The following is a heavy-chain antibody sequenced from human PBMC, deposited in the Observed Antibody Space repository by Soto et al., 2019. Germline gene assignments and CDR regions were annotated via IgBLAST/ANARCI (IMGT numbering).Heavy chain of an antibody. J-gene: IGHJ5*02. CDR3: ARALYSAGSFGELGFDP. CDR2: ISAYNGKT. D-gene: IGHD6-13*01. Sequence: QVQLGQSGAEVKKPGASVKVTFKASGYTFTGCGISWVRQAPGQGLEWKGWISAYNGKTNYAQKLQGRVTMTTDTSTSTAYMELRSLRSDDTAVYYCARALYSAGSFGELGFDPWGQGTLVTVSS. CDR1: GYTFTGCG. V-gene: IGHV1-18*01.